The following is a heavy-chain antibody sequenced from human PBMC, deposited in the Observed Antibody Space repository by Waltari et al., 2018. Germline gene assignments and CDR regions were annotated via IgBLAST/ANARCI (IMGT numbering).Heavy chain of an antibody. J-gene: IGHJ6*02. Sequence: QVQLQQWGAGLLKPSETLSLTCAVYGGSFSGYYWSWIRQPPGKGLEWIGEINHSGSTNYTPSLKSRVTISVDTSKNQFSLKLSSVTAADTAVYYCARGRLGYYYYYGMDVWGQGTTVTVSS. V-gene: IGHV4-34*01. CDR3: ARGRLGYYYYYGMDV. D-gene: IGHD3-16*01. CDR1: GGSFSGYY. CDR2: INHSGST.